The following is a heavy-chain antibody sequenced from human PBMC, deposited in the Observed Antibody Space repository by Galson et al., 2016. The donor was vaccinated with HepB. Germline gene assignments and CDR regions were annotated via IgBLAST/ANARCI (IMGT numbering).Heavy chain of an antibody. CDR1: GFTFSNYA. Sequence: SLRLSCAASGFTFSNYAMAWVRQPPGRGLEWVSDISAGVEGPHYVDSVKGRFTISRDNSKNTLFLQMNNLRVEDTARYYFATDRGSGWRQADSWGQGTLVIVSS. V-gene: IGHV3-23*01. CDR2: ISAGVEGP. J-gene: IGHJ4*02. CDR3: ATDRGSGWRQADS. D-gene: IGHD6-19*01.